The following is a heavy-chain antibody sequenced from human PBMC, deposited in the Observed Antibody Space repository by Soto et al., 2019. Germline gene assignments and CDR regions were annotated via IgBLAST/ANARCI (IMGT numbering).Heavy chain of an antibody. V-gene: IGHV3-30*18. D-gene: IGHD6-13*01. CDR1: GFIFINYG. J-gene: IGHJ4*02. CDR2: ISYDGTIQ. Sequence: QVQLVESGGGVVQPGRSLRLSCAASGFIFINYGMHWVRQAPGKGLEWLAVISYDGTIQYYVDSVKGRFTISRDNSNNTLFLQMNSLRPEVTAVYFCAKSRPGSSWYEGDSWGQGTLVTVSS. CDR3: AKSRPGSSWYEGDS.